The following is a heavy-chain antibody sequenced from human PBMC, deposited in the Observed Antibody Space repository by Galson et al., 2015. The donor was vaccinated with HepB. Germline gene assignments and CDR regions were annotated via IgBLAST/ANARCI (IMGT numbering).Heavy chain of an antibody. J-gene: IGHJ5*02. Sequence: SLRLSCAASGFTFSLYAMTWVRQSPGKGLEWVADISGSGGSTYYADSVKGRFTISRDNSKNTLYLQMDSLRLEDTAVYFCANSTATMDWFGPWGQGTLVTVSS. V-gene: IGHV3-23*01. CDR2: ISGSGGST. CDR3: ANSTATMDWFGP. D-gene: IGHD4-17*01. CDR1: GFTFSLYA.